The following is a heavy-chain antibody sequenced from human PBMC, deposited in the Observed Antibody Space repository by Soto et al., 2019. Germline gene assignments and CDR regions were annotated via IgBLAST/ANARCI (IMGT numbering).Heavy chain of an antibody. CDR3: ARVQGLYSSGWYRAWFDP. V-gene: IGHV1-18*01. D-gene: IGHD6-19*01. CDR2: ISAYNGNT. J-gene: IGHJ5*02. Sequence: ASVKVSCKASGYTFTSYGISWVRQAPGQGLEWMGWISAYNGNTNYAQKLQGRVTMTTDTSTSTAYMEPRSLRSDDTAVYYCARVQGLYSSGWYRAWFDPWGQGTLVTVPS. CDR1: GYTFTSYG.